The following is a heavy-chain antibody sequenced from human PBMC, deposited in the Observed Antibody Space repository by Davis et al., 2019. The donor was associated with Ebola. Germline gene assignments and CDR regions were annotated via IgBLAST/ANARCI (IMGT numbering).Heavy chain of an antibody. V-gene: IGHV4-34*01. Sequence: PSETLSLTCAVYGGSFNGYYWTWIRQPPGKGLEWIGEINHSGSTNYNPSLKSRVTISVHTSKNQISLELSSVTAADTAVYYCARDKYGDYGLDYWGQGTLVTVSS. CDR1: GGSFNGYY. CDR2: INHSGST. J-gene: IGHJ4*02. CDR3: ARDKYGDYGLDY. D-gene: IGHD4-17*01.